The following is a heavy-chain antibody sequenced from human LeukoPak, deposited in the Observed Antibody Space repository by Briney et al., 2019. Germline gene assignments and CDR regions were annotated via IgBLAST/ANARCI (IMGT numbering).Heavy chain of an antibody. CDR2: ISYSGGT. CDR3: ARHVYGDQYYYGMDV. J-gene: IGHJ6*02. V-gene: IGHV4-59*08. CDR1: GGSISSYY. D-gene: IGHD4-17*01. Sequence: SETLSLTCTVSGGSISSYYWSWIRQPPGKGLEWIGYISYSGGTNYNPSLKSRVTISVDTSKNQFSLKLSSVTAADTAVYYCARHVYGDQYYYGMDVWGQGTTVTVSS.